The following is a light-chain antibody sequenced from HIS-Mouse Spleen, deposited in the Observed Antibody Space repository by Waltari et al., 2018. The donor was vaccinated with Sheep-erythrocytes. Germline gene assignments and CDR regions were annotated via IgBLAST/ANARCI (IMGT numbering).Light chain of an antibody. J-gene: IGKJ5*01. CDR2: GAS. Sequence: DIQMTHSPSSVSASVGDRVTITFRASPAINSWLAWYQQKPGKAPKLLIYGASSWQSGVPARFSGSGSGTDFTLTISSLQPEDFAAYYCQQANSFPITFGQGTRLEIK. V-gene: IGKV1-12*01. CDR1: PAINSW. CDR3: QQANSFPIT.